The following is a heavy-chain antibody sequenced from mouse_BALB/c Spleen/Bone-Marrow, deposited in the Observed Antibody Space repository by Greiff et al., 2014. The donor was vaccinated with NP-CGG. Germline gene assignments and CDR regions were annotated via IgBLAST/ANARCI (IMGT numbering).Heavy chain of an antibody. CDR1: GFTFTDYY. Sequence: EVMLVESGGGLVQPGGSLGLSCATSGFTFTDYYMSWVRQPPGKALEWLGFIRNKANGYTTEYSASVKGRFTISRDNSQSILYLQMNTLRAEDSATDYGARDISWYFDVWGAGTTVTVSS. J-gene: IGHJ1*01. CDR3: ARDISWYFDV. CDR2: IRNKANGYTT. V-gene: IGHV7-3*02.